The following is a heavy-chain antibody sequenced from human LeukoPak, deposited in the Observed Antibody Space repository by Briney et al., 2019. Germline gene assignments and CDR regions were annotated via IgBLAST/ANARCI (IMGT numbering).Heavy chain of an antibody. CDR1: GFTFSSYW. Sequence: GGSLRLSCAASGFTFSSYWMSWVRQAPGKGLEWVANIKQDGSEKYYVDSVKGRFTISRDNAKNSLYLQMDSLRAEDTAVYYCARDLYYDSSGPYRYWGQGTLVTVSS. J-gene: IGHJ4*02. V-gene: IGHV3-7*01. CDR2: IKQDGSEK. D-gene: IGHD3-22*01. CDR3: ARDLYYDSSGPYRY.